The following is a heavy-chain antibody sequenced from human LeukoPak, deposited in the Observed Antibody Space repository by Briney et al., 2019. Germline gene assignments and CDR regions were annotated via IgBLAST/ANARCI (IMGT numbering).Heavy chain of an antibody. V-gene: IGHV3-7*01. CDR1: GFTFSSYW. CDR3: ARDFRVEYIVVVPAAMPANSSSWPLDY. CDR2: IKQDGSEK. Sequence: GGSLRLSCAASGFTFSSYWMSWVRQAPGKGLEWVANIKQDGSEKYYVDSVKGRFTISRDNAKNSLYLQMNSLRAEDTAVYYCARDFRVEYIVVVPAAMPANSSSWPLDYWGQGTLVTVSS. J-gene: IGHJ4*02. D-gene: IGHD2-2*01.